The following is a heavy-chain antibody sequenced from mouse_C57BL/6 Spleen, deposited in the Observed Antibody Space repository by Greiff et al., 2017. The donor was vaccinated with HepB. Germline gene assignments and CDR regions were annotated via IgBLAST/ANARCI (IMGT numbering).Heavy chain of an antibody. CDR3: TRVHYPRGCAY. D-gene: IGHD5-5*01. Sequence: EVKLVESGGGLVKPGGSLKLSCAASGFTFSSYAMSWVRQTPEKRLEWVATISDGGSYTYYPDNVKGRFTISRDNAKNNLYLQMSHLKSEDTAMYYCTRVHYPRGCAYRGQVTLGTVSA. CDR1: GFTFSSYA. V-gene: IGHV5-4*03. J-gene: IGHJ3*01. CDR2: ISDGGSYT.